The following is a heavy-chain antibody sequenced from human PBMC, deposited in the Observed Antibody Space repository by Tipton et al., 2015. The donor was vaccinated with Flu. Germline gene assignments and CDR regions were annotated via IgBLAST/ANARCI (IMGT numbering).Heavy chain of an antibody. J-gene: IGHJ3*02. D-gene: IGHD3-22*01. V-gene: IGHV5-51*01. CDR2: IYPGDSDT. CDR1: GYSFTSYW. CDR3: ATTVSPLYYYDSSGYFRGAFDI. Sequence: EVQLVQSGAEVKKPGESLKISCKGSGYSFTSYWIGWVRQMPGKGLEWMGIIYPGDSDTRYSPSFQGQVTISADKSISTAYLQWSSLKASDTAMYYCATTVSPLYYYDSSGYFRGAFDIWGQGTMVTVSS.